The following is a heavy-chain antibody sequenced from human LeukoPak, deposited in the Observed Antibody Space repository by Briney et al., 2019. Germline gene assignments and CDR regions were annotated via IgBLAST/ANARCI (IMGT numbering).Heavy chain of an antibody. J-gene: IGHJ4*02. D-gene: IGHD5-24*01. Sequence: GGSLRLSCAASGFTFDGYAMHWVRQAPGRGLEWVSLISWDGGSTYYADSVKGRFTISRDNAKNSLYLQMNSLRAEDTAVYYCARERDGYNPFDYWGQGTLVTVSS. V-gene: IGHV3-43D*04. CDR1: GFTFDGYA. CDR2: ISWDGGST. CDR3: ARERDGYNPFDY.